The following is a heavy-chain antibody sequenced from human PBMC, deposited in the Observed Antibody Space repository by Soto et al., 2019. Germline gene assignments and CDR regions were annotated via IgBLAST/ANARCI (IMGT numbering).Heavy chain of an antibody. CDR2: INAGNGNT. CDR3: ARDLATSSWYTWWFDP. J-gene: IGHJ5*02. Sequence: GASVKVSCKASGYTFTSYAMHWVRQAPGQRLEWMGWINAGNGNTKYSQKFQGRVTITRDTSASTAYMELSSLRSEDTAVYYCARDLATSSWYTWWFDPWGQGTLVTVSS. CDR1: GYTFTSYA. V-gene: IGHV1-3*01. D-gene: IGHD6-13*01.